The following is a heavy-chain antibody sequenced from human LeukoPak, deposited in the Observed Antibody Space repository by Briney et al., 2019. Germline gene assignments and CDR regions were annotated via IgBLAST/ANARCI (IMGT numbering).Heavy chain of an antibody. J-gene: IGHJ6*02. D-gene: IGHD2-2*01. Sequence: SETLSLTCAVYGGSFSGYYWSWIRQPPGKGLEWIGEINHSGSTNYNPSLKSGVTISVDTSKNQFSLKLSSVTAADTAVYYCARGTCSSTSCYAGPFYYYYYGMDVWGQGTTVTVSS. CDR2: INHSGST. V-gene: IGHV4-34*01. CDR1: GGSFSGYY. CDR3: ARGTCSSTSCYAGPFYYYYYGMDV.